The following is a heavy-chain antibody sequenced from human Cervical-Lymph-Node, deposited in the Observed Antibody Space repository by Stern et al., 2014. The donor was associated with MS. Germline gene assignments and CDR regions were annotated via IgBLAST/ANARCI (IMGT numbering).Heavy chain of an antibody. CDR2: FYAGGLT. CDR1: GFDVSDKY. V-gene: IGHV3-66*01. Sequence: EVQLVESGGGLVQPGGSLRLSCVASGFDVSDKYINWVRQAPGKGLEWVSVFYAGGLTFYADSVKGRFTISRDNSKNTVHLQMNRRRAEATAVYSCARGPGIYTEDYWGQGPLVPVSS. D-gene: IGHD3-16*01. J-gene: IGHJ4*02. CDR3: ARGPGIYTEDY.